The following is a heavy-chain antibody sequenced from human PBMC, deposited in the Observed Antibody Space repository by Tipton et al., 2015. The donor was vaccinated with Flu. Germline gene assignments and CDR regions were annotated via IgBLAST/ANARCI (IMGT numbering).Heavy chain of an antibody. D-gene: IGHD5-18*01. J-gene: IGHJ6*02. CDR1: GGSIVDSSYY. Sequence: TLSLTCTVSGGSIVDSSYYWDWIRQSPGKGLEWIGSIYYYGNTYYNPSLKSRVTISVDTSKNLFSLKLSSVTAADTAVFYCARRGGGYKYLYGMDVWGQGTTVTVSS. CDR3: ARRGGGYKYLYGMDV. V-gene: IGHV4-39*01. CDR2: IYYYGNT.